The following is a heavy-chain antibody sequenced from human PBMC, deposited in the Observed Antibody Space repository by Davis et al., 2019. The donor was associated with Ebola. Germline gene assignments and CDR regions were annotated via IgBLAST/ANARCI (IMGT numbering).Heavy chain of an antibody. Sequence: GGSLRLSCAASGFIFSNYAMHWVRQAPGKGLEWVAVISYDGSNKYYEDSVKGRFTISRDNANNLLYLQMNSLRADDTAVYYCARDVGDAYSGSDYWGQGTLVTVSS. D-gene: IGHD6-13*01. V-gene: IGHV3-30*04. CDR3: ARDVGDAYSGSDY. J-gene: IGHJ4*02. CDR1: GFIFSNYA. CDR2: ISYDGSNK.